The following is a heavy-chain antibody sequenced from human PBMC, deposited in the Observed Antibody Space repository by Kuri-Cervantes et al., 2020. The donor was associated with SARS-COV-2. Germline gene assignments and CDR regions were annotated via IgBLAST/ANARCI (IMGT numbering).Heavy chain of an antibody. CDR2: ISGSGGST. CDR3: ARVGDCVGDCPPRYYGMDV. J-gene: IGHJ6*02. Sequence: ETLSLTCAASGFTFSSYAMSWVRQAPGKGLEWVSAISGSGGSTYYADSVKGRFTISRDNSKNTLYLQMNSLGAEDTAVYYCARVGDCVGDCPPRYYGMDVWGQGTTVTVSS. CDR1: GFTFSSYA. V-gene: IGHV3-23*01. D-gene: IGHD2-21*02.